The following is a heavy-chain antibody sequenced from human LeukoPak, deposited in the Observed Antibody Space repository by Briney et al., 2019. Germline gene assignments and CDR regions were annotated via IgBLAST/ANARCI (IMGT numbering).Heavy chain of an antibody. CDR1: GGTFSSYA. Sequence: SVKVSCKASGGTFSSYAISWVRQAPGQGLEWMGGIIPIFGTANYAQKFQGRVTIATDESTSTAYMELSSLRSEDTAVYYCARADYGDYGFFDIWGQGTMVTVSS. CDR3: ARADYGDYGFFDI. D-gene: IGHD4-17*01. J-gene: IGHJ3*02. V-gene: IGHV1-69*05. CDR2: IIPIFGTA.